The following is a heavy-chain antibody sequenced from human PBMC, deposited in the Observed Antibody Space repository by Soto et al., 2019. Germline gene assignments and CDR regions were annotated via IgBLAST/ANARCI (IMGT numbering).Heavy chain of an antibody. J-gene: IGHJ6*02. V-gene: IGHV3-7*03. CDR1: GFTFSSYW. CDR2: IKQDGSEK. Sequence: PGGSLRLSCAASGFTFSSYWMSWVRQAPGKGLEWVANIKQDGSEKYYVDSVKGRFTISRDNAKNSLYLQMNSLRAEDTAVYYCARDSNDYSNYRIPMDVWGQGTTVTVSS. CDR3: ARDSNDYSNYRIPMDV. D-gene: IGHD4-4*01.